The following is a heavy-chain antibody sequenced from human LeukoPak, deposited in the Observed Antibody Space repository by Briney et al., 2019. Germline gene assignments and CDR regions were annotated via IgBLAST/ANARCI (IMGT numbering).Heavy chain of an antibody. V-gene: IGHV3-15*01. J-gene: IGHJ4*02. CDR1: GFSLSDAW. Sequence: GGSLRLSCAASGFSLSDAWMFWVRQAPGKGLEWVGRIKSRTDGGTTDYAAPVKGRFVISRDDSKNTLYLQMNSLKTEDTAVYYCHTDQISWNSWGQGTLVTVSS. D-gene: IGHD1-1*01. CDR3: HTDQISWNS. CDR2: IKSRTDGGTT.